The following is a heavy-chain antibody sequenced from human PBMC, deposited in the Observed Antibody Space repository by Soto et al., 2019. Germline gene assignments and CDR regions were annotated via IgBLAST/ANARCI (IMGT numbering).Heavy chain of an antibody. CDR3: ARASRIAARAHDY. J-gene: IGHJ4*02. CDR1: GVSNSSYY. D-gene: IGHD6-6*01. CDR2: ISPTGST. V-gene: IGHV4-59*01. Sequence: SETLSLTCTVSGVSNSSYYWSWIRQPPGKGLEWIGYISPTGSTNYNPSLKSRVSISLDLSKRQLSLKLTSVTAADTAVYYCARASRIAARAHDYWGQGTLVTVSS.